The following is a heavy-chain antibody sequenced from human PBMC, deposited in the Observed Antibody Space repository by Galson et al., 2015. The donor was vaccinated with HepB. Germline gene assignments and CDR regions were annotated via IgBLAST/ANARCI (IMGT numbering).Heavy chain of an antibody. CDR3: ARYPTDTVTTYYYGMDV. Sequence: SVKVSCKASGYTFTGYYMHWVRQAPGQGLEWMGWINPNSGGTNYAQKFQGWVTMTRDTSISTAYMELSRLRSDDTAVYYCARYPTDTVTTYYYGMDVWGQGTTVTVSS. CDR1: GYTFTGYY. J-gene: IGHJ6*02. V-gene: IGHV1-2*04. CDR2: INPNSGGT. D-gene: IGHD4-17*01.